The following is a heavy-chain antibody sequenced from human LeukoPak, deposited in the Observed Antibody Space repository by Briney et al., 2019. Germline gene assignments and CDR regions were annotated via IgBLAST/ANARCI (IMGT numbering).Heavy chain of an antibody. CDR3: AKGPAVVPAATSFDY. CDR2: ISGSGGST. D-gene: IGHD2-2*01. J-gene: IGHJ4*02. V-gene: IGHV3-23*01. Sequence: PGGSLRLSCAASGFTFSSYAMSWVRQAPGKGLGWVSAISGSGGSTYYADSVKGRFTISRDNSKNTLYLQMNSLRAEDTAVYYCAKGPAVVPAATSFDYWGQGTLVTVSS. CDR1: GFTFSSYA.